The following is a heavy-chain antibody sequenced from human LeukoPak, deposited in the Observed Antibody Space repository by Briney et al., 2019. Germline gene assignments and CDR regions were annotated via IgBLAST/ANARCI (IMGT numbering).Heavy chain of an antibody. CDR2: IRYDGSNK. V-gene: IGHV3-30*02. Sequence: GGSLRLSCAASGFTFSRFAMHWVRQAPGKGLEWVAFIRYDGSNKNYADSVKGRFTISRDNSKNTLYLQMNSLRAEDTAVYYCAKDDSAWIQIWLPGGVDYWGQGTLVTVSS. D-gene: IGHD5-18*01. CDR3: AKDDSAWIQIWLPGGVDY. CDR1: GFTFSRFA. J-gene: IGHJ4*02.